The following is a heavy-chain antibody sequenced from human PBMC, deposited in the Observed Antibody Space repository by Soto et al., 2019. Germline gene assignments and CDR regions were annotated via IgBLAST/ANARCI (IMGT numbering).Heavy chain of an antibody. Sequence: PGGSLRLSCAASGFSVSVNLMNWVRQAPGKGLEWVSVINGAGSADYTDSVKGRFTTSRDISKNTLDLQMNSLRAEDTAVYYCVRENYYYGMDVWGQGTTVTVSS. V-gene: IGHV3-66*01. CDR3: VRENYYYGMDV. J-gene: IGHJ6*02. CDR2: INGAGSA. CDR1: GFSVSVNL.